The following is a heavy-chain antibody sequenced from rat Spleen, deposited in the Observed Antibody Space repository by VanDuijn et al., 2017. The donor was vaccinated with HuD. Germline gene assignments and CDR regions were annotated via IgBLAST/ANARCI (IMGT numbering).Heavy chain of an antibody. D-gene: IGHD1-9*01. CDR3: VTTYFGYGYFDY. Sequence: EVQLVESGGGLVQPGRSLKLSCAASGFTFSDYNMAWVRQAPKKGLEWVATISYAGSSTYYRDSVKGRFTISRDNAKSTLYLQMDSLRSEDTATYYCVTTYFGYGYFDYWGQGVLVTVSS. CDR2: ISYAGSST. CDR1: GFTFSDYN. J-gene: IGHJ2*01. V-gene: IGHV5-7*01.